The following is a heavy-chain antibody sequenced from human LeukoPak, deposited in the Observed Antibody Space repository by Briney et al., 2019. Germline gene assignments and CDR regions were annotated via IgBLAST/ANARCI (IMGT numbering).Heavy chain of an antibody. CDR2: FSDSGGST. J-gene: IGHJ4*02. CDR3: AKDTSIGRYCTNGVCSPFDY. CDR1: GFTFSSYA. Sequence: PGGSLRLSCAASGFTFSSYAMSWVRQAPGKGLEWVSAFSDSGGSTYDADSVKGRFTISRDNSKNTLYLQQNSLRAEDTAVYYCAKDTSIGRYCTNGVCSPFDYWGQGTLVTVSS. D-gene: IGHD2-8*01. V-gene: IGHV3-23*01.